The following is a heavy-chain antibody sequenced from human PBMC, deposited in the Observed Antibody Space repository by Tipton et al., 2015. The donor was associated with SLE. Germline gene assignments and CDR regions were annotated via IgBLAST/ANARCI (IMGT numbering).Heavy chain of an antibody. D-gene: IGHD7-27*01. J-gene: IGHJ4*02. CDR3: ARGGPLTGDRSLPVFDY. CDR2: VYYGGST. Sequence: TLSLTCTVSGDSVRGSYWSWIRQPPGMGLEWIGFVYYGGSTNMGTTNYNPSLESRLDISVDTSGRLFFLRLSSMTAADTAVYYCARGGPLTGDRSLPVFDYWGQGTLVTVSS. V-gene: IGHV4-59*08. CDR1: GDSVRGSY.